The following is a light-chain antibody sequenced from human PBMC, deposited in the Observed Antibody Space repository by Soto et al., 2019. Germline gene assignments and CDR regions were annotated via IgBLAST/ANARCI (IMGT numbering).Light chain of an antibody. J-gene: IGLJ1*01. CDR1: SSKFAINP. Sequence: VLTQPPSVSGTPGQRFTSSGSGISSKFAINPVNWYQHLPGAAPRLLIYETDRRSSGVPDRFSASKSGTSASLAISGLTSEDEADYYCEAWDETLDGLYVFGTGTKVTVL. V-gene: IGLV1-44*01. CDR2: ETD. CDR3: EAWDETLDGLYV.